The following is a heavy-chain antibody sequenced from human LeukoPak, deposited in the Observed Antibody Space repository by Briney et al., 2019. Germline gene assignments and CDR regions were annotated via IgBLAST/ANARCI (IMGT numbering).Heavy chain of an antibody. CDR1: GDNFSTYV. CDR2: IIPSLNVA. V-gene: IGHV1-69*04. Sequence: SVKVSCKASGDNFSTYVITWVRQAPGQGLEWMGRIIPSLNVANFAQKFKGRVTITADTSTNTAHLELSSLRSEDTAVYYCTREGVYSPDPTSYHRLPFDFWGKGAVVIVSS. J-gene: IGHJ3*01. D-gene: IGHD3-16*02. CDR3: TREGVYSPDPTSYHRLPFDF.